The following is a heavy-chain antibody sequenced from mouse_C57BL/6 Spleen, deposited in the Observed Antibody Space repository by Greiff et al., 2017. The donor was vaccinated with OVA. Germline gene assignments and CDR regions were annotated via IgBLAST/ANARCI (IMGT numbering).Heavy chain of an antibody. D-gene: IGHD1-1*01. CDR2: IYPGDGDT. J-gene: IGHJ1*03. Sequence: VQLKESGPELVKPGASVKISCKASGYAFSSSWMNWVKQRPGKGLEWIGWIYPGDGDTNYNGKFKGKATLTADKSSSTAYMQLSSLTSEDSAVDFCARSRDYSGSSSGYFDDWGKGTTVTVSS. CDR1: GYAFSSSW. CDR3: ARSRDYSGSSSGYFDD. V-gene: IGHV1-82*01.